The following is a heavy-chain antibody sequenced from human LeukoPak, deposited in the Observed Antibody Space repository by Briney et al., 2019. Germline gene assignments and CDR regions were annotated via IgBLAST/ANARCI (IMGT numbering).Heavy chain of an antibody. CDR1: GFTFSSFA. J-gene: IGHJ4*02. Sequence: GGSLRLSCAASGFTFSSFAMSWVRQAPGKGLEWVSLLSGNGDATYYADSVKGRFTISRDNSKNTLYLQMNSLRAEDTAVYYCASPRSSGYRHWGQGTLVTVSS. D-gene: IGHD3-22*01. CDR2: LSGNGDAT. CDR3: ASPRSSGYRH. V-gene: IGHV3-23*01.